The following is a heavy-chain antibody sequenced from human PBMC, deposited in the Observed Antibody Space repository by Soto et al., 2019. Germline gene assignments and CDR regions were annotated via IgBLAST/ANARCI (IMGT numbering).Heavy chain of an antibody. D-gene: IGHD3-22*01. CDR2: VSATGTSP. CDR3: AKARYFGGCYYVEAFDV. CDR1: GFTVSTYA. V-gene: IGHV3-23*01. J-gene: IGHJ3*01. Sequence: GGSLRLSCSASGFTVSTYAMSWVRQSPGKGLEWVSGVSATGTSPYYAGSVQGRFTISRDNSKNMCYLQMKSLRAEDTAIYYCAKARYFGGCYYVEAFDVWGQGTMVTVSS.